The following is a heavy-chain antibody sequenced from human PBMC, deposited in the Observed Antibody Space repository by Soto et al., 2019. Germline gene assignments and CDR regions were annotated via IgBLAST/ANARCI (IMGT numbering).Heavy chain of an antibody. CDR1: GYTFTSYG. Sequence: ASVKVSCKASGYTFTSYGISWVRQAPGQGLEWMGWISAYNGNTNYAQKLQGRVTMTTDTSTSTAYMELRSLRSDDTAVYYCARDFRGYCNGGGCAPGWYAPWGQGTLVTVSS. V-gene: IGHV1-18*01. CDR2: ISAYNGNT. J-gene: IGHJ5*02. CDR3: ARDFRGYCNGGGCAPGWYAP. D-gene: IGHD2-15*01.